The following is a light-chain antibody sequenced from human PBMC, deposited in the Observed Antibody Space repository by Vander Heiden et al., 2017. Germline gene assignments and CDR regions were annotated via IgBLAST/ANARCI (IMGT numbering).Light chain of an antibody. Sequence: QSALPHPASVSGSPGQSITISRPGTSSDVGGYNYVSWYQQRPGKTPELMIYDVSTRPSGVSNRFSGSKAGNTASLTISGLQAEDEADYYCSAYTSSHTLVFGGGTKLTVL. CDR3: SAYTSSHTLV. V-gene: IGLV2-14*03. CDR1: SSDVGGYNY. J-gene: IGLJ3*02. CDR2: DVS.